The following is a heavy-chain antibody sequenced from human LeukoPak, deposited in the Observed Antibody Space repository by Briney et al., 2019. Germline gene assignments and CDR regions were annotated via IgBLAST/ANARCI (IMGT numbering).Heavy chain of an antibody. CDR1: GDSVSCTSAA. V-gene: IGHV6-1*01. J-gene: IGHJ4*02. D-gene: IGHD1-26*01. CDR3: AREEWELLSQ. Sequence: SQTLSLTCVISGDSVSCTSAAWNWILQSPSRCLEWLGRTFYRSKWYNDYPLPVKGRITINPDTSKNQFSLQLNSVTPEDTAVYYCAREEWELLSQWGQGTLVTVSS. CDR2: TFYRSKWYN.